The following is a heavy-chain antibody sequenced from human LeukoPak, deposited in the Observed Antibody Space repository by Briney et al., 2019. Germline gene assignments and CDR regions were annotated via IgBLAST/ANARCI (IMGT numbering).Heavy chain of an antibody. CDR2: IYYSGST. J-gene: IGHJ3*02. CDR1: GGSISSYY. D-gene: IGHD3-22*01. Sequence: PSETLSPTCTVSGGSISSYYWSWIRQPPGKGLEWIGYIYYSGSTNYNPSLKSRVTISVDTSKNQFSLKLSSVTAADTAVYYCARPLYYYDSSGFGAFDIWGQGTMVTVSS. V-gene: IGHV4-59*08. CDR3: ARPLYYYDSSGFGAFDI.